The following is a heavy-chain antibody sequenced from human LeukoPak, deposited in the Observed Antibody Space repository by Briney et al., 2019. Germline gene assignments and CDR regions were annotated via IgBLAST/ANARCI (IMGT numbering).Heavy chain of an antibody. CDR3: ASLGTGSGSYSSDY. Sequence: GGSLRLSCAASGFTFSSYGMHWVRQAPGKGLEWVAVIWYDGSNKYYADSVKGRFTISRDNSKNTLYLQMNSLRAEDTAMYYCASLGTGSGSYSSDYWGQGTLVTVSS. CDR1: GFTFSSYG. CDR2: IWYDGSNK. V-gene: IGHV3-33*01. J-gene: IGHJ4*02. D-gene: IGHD3-10*01.